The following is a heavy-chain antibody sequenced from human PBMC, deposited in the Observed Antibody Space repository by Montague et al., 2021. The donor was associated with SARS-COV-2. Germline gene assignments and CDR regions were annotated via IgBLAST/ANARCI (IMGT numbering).Heavy chain of an antibody. V-gene: IGHV3-11*01. CDR1: GFTFSDYY. J-gene: IGHJ5*01. D-gene: IGHD2-2*01. Sequence: SRRLSCAASGFTFSDYYMSWIRQAPGKGLEWVSYISTSGSTTHYADSVKGRFTISRDNAKNSLYLQMKSLRADDTADYYCARWDFVVVPGAVSGWFDSWGEGTLVTVSS. CDR3: ARWDFVVVPGAVSGWFDS. CDR2: ISTSGSTT.